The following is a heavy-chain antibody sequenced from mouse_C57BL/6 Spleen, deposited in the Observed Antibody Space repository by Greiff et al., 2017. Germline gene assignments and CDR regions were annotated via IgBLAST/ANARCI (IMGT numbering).Heavy chain of an antibody. Sequence: QVQLHQSGAELVKPGASVKISCKASGYAFSSYWMNWVKQRPGQGLEWIGQIYPGDGDTNYNGKFKGKATLTADKSSSTAYMQLSSLTSEDSAGYFCARLAVVDGDYAMDYWGQGTSVTVSS. D-gene: IGHD1-1*01. CDR3: ARLAVVDGDYAMDY. CDR1: GYAFSSYW. CDR2: IYPGDGDT. V-gene: IGHV1-80*01. J-gene: IGHJ4*01.